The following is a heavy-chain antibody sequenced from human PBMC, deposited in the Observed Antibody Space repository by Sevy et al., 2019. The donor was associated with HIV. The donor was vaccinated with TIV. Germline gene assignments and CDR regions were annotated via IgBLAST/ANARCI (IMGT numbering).Heavy chain of an antibody. CDR2: ISYDGSNK. J-gene: IGHJ4*02. D-gene: IGHD6-13*01. V-gene: IGHV3-30*03. CDR3: ARVPGAVIAAGPYHFDY. Sequence: GGSLRLSCAASGFILSSNDMHWVRQAPGKGLEWVSVISYDGSNKEYADSVKGRFTISRDNAKNTLYLQMNSPRPEDTAVYYCARVPGAVIAAGPYHFDYWGQGPLVTVSS. CDR1: GFILSSND.